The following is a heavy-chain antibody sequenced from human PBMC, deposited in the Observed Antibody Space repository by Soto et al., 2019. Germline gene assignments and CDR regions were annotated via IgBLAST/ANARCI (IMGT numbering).Heavy chain of an antibody. D-gene: IGHD6-6*01. Sequence: SETLSLTSAVYGGSFSGYYWSWIRQPPGKGLEWIGEINHSGSTNYNPSLKSRVTISVDTSKNQFSLKLSSVTAADTAVYYCARVRYSSSSPLDYWGQGTLVTVSS. V-gene: IGHV4-34*01. CDR3: ARVRYSSSSPLDY. J-gene: IGHJ4*02. CDR2: INHSGST. CDR1: GGSFSGYY.